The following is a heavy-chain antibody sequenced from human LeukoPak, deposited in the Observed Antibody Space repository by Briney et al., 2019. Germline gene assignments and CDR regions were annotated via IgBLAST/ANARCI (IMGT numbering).Heavy chain of an antibody. Sequence: SQTLSLTCTVSGGSISSGSYYWSWIRQPAGKGLEWIGRIYTSGSTNYNPSLKSRVTMSVDTSKNQFSLKLSSVTAADTAVYYCAGGVNWGYYDSSGYSGFDPWGQGTLVTVSS. CDR2: IYTSGST. CDR3: AGGVNWGYYDSSGYSGFDP. CDR1: GGSISSGSYY. D-gene: IGHD3-22*01. J-gene: IGHJ5*02. V-gene: IGHV4-61*02.